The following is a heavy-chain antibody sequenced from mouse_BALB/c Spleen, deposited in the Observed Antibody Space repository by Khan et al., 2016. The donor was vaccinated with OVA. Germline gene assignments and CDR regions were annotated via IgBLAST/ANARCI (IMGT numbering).Heavy chain of an antibody. CDR1: GFSFTSYT. J-gene: IGHJ1*01. Sequence: EVELVESGGGLVRPGGSLKLSCAASGFSFTSYTMSWVRQTPEKRLEWVATISSGSTYTYYPDSVKGRFTISRDNAKTTLYLHMSSLKSEDTAMYYCTRDCNYAHWYFDVWGAGTTVTVSS. CDR3: TRDCNYAHWYFDV. D-gene: IGHD2-1*01. V-gene: IGHV5-6-4*01. CDR2: ISSGSTYT.